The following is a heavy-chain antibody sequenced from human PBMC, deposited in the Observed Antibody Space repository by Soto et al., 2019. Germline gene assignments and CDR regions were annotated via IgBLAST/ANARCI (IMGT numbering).Heavy chain of an antibody. J-gene: IGHJ4*02. CDR3: ARAREGCGIWFDY. CDR2: IIPILGIA. CDR1: GGTFSSYT. V-gene: IGHV1-69*02. Sequence: QVQLVQSGAEVKKPGSSVKVSCKASGGTFSSYTISWVRQAPGQGLEWMGRIIPILGIANYAQKFQGRVTITADKSTSPAYMELSSLRSEDTAVYYCARAREGCGIWFDYWGQGTLVTVSS. D-gene: IGHD1-26*01.